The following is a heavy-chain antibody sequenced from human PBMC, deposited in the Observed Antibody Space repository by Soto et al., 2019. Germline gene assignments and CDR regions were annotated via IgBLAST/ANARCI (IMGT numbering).Heavy chain of an antibody. V-gene: IGHV4-39*01. CDR1: GGSISSSSYY. CDR2: IYYSGST. Sequence: QLQLQESGPGLVKPSETLSLTCTVSGGSISSSSYYWGWIRQPPGKGLEWIGSIYYSGSTYYNPSLKSRVTISVDTSKNQFSLKLSSVTAADTAVYYCARRSKGIAARKSPDWYFDLWGRGTLVTVSS. CDR3: ARRSKGIAARKSPDWYFDL. J-gene: IGHJ2*01. D-gene: IGHD6-6*01.